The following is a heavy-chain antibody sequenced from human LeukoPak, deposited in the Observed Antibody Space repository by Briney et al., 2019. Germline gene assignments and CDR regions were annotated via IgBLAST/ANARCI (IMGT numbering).Heavy chain of an antibody. CDR3: ARQTTSYYDFWSGYSSNWFDP. V-gene: IGHV4-4*09. D-gene: IGHD3-3*01. Sequence: NTSETLSLTCTVSGGSISSYYWSWIRQPPGKGLEWIGYIYTSGSTNYNPSLKSRVTISVDTSKNQFSLKLSSVTAADTAVYYCARQTTSYYDFWSGYSSNWFDPWGQGTLVTVSS. CDR1: GGSISSYY. J-gene: IGHJ5*02. CDR2: IYTSGST.